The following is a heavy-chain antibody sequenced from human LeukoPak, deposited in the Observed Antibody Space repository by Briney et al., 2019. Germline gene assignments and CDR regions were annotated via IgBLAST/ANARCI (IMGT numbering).Heavy chain of an antibody. CDR1: GLTFSRNY. J-gene: IGHJ3*02. CDR3: ARSTRALVPTADDAFDI. V-gene: IGHV3-66*02. D-gene: IGHD2-2*01. CDR2: IYGGGTT. Sequence: GGSLRLSCAASGLTFSRNYMNWVRQAPGKGLEWVSIIYGGGTTYYTASVKGRFTISRDNSKNTMYLQMNSLRAEDTAVYYCARSTRALVPTADDAFDIWGQGTMVTVSS.